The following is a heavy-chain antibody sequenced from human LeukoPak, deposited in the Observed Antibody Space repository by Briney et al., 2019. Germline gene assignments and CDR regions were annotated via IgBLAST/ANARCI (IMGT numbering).Heavy chain of an antibody. Sequence: ASVKVSCKASGYTFTYYYMHWVRQAPGQGLEWMGWINPNSGGTISSQNLQGRVTLTRDTSISTAYMELSRLRSDDTAVYYCGREGGGGYDYWGQGTLVTVSS. J-gene: IGHJ4*02. V-gene: IGHV1-2*02. CDR3: GREGGGGYDY. D-gene: IGHD3-16*01. CDR1: GYTFTYYY. CDR2: INPNSGGT.